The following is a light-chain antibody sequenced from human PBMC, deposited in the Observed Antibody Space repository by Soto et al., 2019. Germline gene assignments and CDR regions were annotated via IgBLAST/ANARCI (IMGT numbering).Light chain of an antibody. CDR3: SSYTSTSTLEV. Sequence: QSALTQPASVSGSPGQSITISCTGTSSDVGDYNYVSWYQQHPGKAPKLMIYEVSYRPSGVSNRFSGSKSGNTASLTISGLQADEEADYYCSSYTSTSTLEVFGTGTKLTVL. J-gene: IGLJ1*01. CDR2: EVS. CDR1: SSDVGDYNY. V-gene: IGLV2-14*01.